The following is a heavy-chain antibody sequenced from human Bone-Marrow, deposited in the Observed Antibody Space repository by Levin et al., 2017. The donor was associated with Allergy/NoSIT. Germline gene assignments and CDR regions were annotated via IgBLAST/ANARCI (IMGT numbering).Heavy chain of an antibody. CDR3: THQWTHWDLRI. Sequence: KPGGSLRLSCVASGFTFNDAWMNWVRQAPGKGLEWVGLIRDKIHGETVDYAAPVKGRFTISRDDSEKTVYLQMDSLKAEDTAVYFCTHQWTHWDLRIWGQGTLVTVSS. CDR2: IRDKIHGETV. CDR1: GFTFNDAW. J-gene: IGHJ4*02. D-gene: IGHD1-26*01. V-gene: IGHV3-15*07.